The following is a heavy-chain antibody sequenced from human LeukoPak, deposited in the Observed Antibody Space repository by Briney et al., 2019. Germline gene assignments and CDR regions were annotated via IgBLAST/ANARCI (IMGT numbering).Heavy chain of an antibody. CDR3: ARGGQKLMGYRKWSDP. Sequence: PSETLSLTCAVYGGSFSGYYWSWIRQPPGEGLEWIGEINNSGSTNYNPSLKSRVTISVDTSKNQFSLKLSSVTAADTAVYYCARGGQKLMGYRKWSDPWGQGTLVTVSS. CDR1: GGSFSGYY. J-gene: IGHJ5*02. V-gene: IGHV4-34*01. D-gene: IGHD3-16*02. CDR2: INNSGST.